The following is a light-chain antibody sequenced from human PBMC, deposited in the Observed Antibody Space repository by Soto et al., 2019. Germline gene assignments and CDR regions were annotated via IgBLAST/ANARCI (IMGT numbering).Light chain of an antibody. CDR2: GAS. J-gene: IGKJ5*01. V-gene: IGKV3-15*01. Sequence: EIVMAQSPATLSVSPGETAILSCRASQNIGSNLAWYQQRPGQAPRLLIYGASSRVTGIPARFSGSGSGTDFTLTISSLEPEDFALYYCQQRNNWPITFGQGTRLEIK. CDR1: QNIGSN. CDR3: QQRNNWPIT.